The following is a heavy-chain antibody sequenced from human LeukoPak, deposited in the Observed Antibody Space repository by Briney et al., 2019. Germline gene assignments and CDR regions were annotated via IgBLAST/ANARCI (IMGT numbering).Heavy chain of an antibody. V-gene: IGHV3-30-3*01. CDR1: GFTFSSYA. CDR2: ISYDGSNE. D-gene: IGHD3-22*01. Sequence: GGSLRLSCAASGFTFSSYAMHWVRQAPGKGLEWVAVISYDGSNEYYADSVKGRFTISRDNSKNTLYLQMNSLRAEDTAVYYCARDLGYDSSGYYPSDAFDIWGQGTMVTVSS. CDR3: ARDLGYDSSGYYPSDAFDI. J-gene: IGHJ3*02.